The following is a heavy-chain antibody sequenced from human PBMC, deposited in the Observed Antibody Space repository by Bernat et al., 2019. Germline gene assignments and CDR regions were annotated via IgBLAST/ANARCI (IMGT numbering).Heavy chain of an antibody. V-gene: IGHV1-2*04. Sequence: QVQLVQSGAEVKKPGASVMVSCKASGYTFTGYYMHWVRQAPGQGLEWMGWINPNSGGTNYAQKFKGWVTMTRDTSISTAYMELSRLRSDDTAVYYCARGGGGGGYCSSTSCYEDQNWFDPWGQGTLVTVSS. J-gene: IGHJ5*02. CDR3: ARGGGGGGYCSSTSCYEDQNWFDP. CDR2: INPNSGGT. CDR1: GYTFTGYY. D-gene: IGHD2-2*01.